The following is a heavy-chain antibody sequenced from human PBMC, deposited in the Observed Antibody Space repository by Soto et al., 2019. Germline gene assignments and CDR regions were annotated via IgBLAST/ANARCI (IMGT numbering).Heavy chain of an antibody. J-gene: IGHJ4*02. CDR2: IYYIGST. D-gene: IGHD6-19*01. V-gene: IGHV4-39*01. Sequence: SETPSPTCAVFCGSISSSNWWSCIPPPPRKGLEWIGTIYYIGSTYYNPSLKSRVTISVDTSKNQFSLKLRSVTAADTAIYYCARRFEYSTGWYYFDYWGRGTLVTVSS. CDR1: CGSISSSNW. CDR3: ARRFEYSTGWYYFDY.